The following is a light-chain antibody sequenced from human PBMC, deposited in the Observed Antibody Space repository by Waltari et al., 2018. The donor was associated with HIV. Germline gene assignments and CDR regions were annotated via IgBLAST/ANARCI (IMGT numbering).Light chain of an antibody. J-gene: IGLJ2*01. CDR3: NAYTIDYTLAV. CDR2: DVT. Sequence: SALTQRASVLGSHDQPLPTPVTATSSAVGGYNYVTWYQQHPGKAPNLLVYDVTNRPSGVPERFSGAKSGNTATLTITALQAEDEADYYCNAYTIDYTLAVFGGGTNLTVL. V-gene: IGLV2-14*01. CDR1: SSAVGGYNY.